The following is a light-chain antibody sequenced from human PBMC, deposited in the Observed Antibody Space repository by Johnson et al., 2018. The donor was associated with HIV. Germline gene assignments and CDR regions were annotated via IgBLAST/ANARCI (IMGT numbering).Light chain of an antibody. CDR1: SSNIGNNY. CDR2: DNS. J-gene: IGLJ1*01. CDR3: GTWDTSLSAGGV. Sequence: QSVLTQPPSVSAAPGQKVTISCSGSSSNIGNNYVSWYQQLPGTPPKLLIYDNSKRPSGIPDRFSGSQSGTSATLGITGLPNGDEDDYYCGTWDTSLSAGGVFGSGTKVTVL. V-gene: IGLV1-51*01.